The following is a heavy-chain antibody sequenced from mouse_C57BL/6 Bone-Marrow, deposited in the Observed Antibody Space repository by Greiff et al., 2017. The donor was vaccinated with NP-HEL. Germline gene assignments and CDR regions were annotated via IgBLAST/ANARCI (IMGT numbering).Heavy chain of an antibody. V-gene: IGHV5-4*01. Sequence: EVHLVESGGGLVKPGGSLKLSCAASGFTFSSYALSWVRQTPEKRLEWVATISDGGSYTYYPDNVKGRFTISRDNAKNNLYLQMSHLKSEDTAMYYGARVLYYYGSSYEGWYFDVWGTGTTVTVSS. CDR2: ISDGGSYT. J-gene: IGHJ1*03. CDR1: GFTFSSYA. D-gene: IGHD1-1*01. CDR3: ARVLYYYGSSYEGWYFDV.